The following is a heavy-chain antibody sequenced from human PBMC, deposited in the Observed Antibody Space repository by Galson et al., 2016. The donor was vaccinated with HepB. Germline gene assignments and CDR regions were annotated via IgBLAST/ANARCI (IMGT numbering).Heavy chain of an antibody. J-gene: IGHJ6*02. V-gene: IGHV4-59*01. D-gene: IGHD6-13*01. CDR3: ARERAEPGSYYQYGMDV. CDR2: ISYSGRT. CDR1: GVSISRYY. Sequence: SETLSHTCSVSGVSISRYYRSWIRQAPGKRLEWIGYISYSGRTNYTPSLKRRVTISIDTSKNQFSLKLSSVTTADTAVYYCARERAEPGSYYQYGMDVWGQGTTVTVSS.